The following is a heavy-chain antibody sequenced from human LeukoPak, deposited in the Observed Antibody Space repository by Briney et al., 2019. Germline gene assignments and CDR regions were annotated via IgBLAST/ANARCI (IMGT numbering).Heavy chain of an antibody. D-gene: IGHD1-26*01. J-gene: IGHJ4*02. CDR3: ARLRVGATGYFDS. V-gene: IGHV4-39*01. CDR2: VYYSGST. Sequence: SETLSLTCTVSGGSISSSSYHWGWIRQPPGKGLEWIGSVYYSGSTYNNPSPKSRVTISVDTSKKQFSLKMSSVTAADTAVYYCARLRVGATGYFDSWGQGTLVTVSS. CDR1: GGSISSSSYH.